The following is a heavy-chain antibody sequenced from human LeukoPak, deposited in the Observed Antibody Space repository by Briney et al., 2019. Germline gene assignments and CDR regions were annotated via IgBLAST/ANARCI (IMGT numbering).Heavy chain of an antibody. Sequence: SETLSLTCTVSGGSISSSSYYWGWIRQPPGKGLEWIGSICYSGSTYYNPSLKSRVTISVDTSKNQFSLKLSSVTAADTAVYYCARGSGMDFWSGYFGEYNFDYWGQGTLVTVSS. V-gene: IGHV4-39*01. CDR2: ICYSGST. CDR3: ARGSGMDFWSGYFGEYNFDY. CDR1: GGSISSSSYY. D-gene: IGHD3-3*01. J-gene: IGHJ4*02.